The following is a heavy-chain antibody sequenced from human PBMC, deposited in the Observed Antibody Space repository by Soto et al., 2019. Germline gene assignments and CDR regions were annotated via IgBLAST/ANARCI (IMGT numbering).Heavy chain of an antibody. CDR3: ARRIAVVQGHDPDQYYYYYYYMDV. CDR2: IKQDGSEK. D-gene: IGHD6-19*01. J-gene: IGHJ6*03. CDR1: GFTFSSYW. V-gene: IGHV3-7*01. Sequence: GGSLRLSCAASGFTFSSYWMSWVRQAPGKGLEWVANIKQDGSEKYYVDSVKGRFTISRDNAKNSLYLQMNSLRAEDTAVYYCARRIAVVQGHDPDQYYYYYYYMDVWGKGTTVTVSS.